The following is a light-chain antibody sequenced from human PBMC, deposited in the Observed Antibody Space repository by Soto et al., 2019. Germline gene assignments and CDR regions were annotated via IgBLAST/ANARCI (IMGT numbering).Light chain of an antibody. CDR1: QSISSW. CDR3: HQYKSWPPIT. V-gene: IGKV1-5*01. J-gene: IGKJ5*01. Sequence: DIQLTQSPSTLSSSVGDRLTITCRASQSISSWLAWYQQKPGKAPKLLIFDASSLESGVPSRFSGSGSGTEFTLTISSLKSEDYAVYYCHQYKSWPPITFGQGTRLEIK. CDR2: DAS.